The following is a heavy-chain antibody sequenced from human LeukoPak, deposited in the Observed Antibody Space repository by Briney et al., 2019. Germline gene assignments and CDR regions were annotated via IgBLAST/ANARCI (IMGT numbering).Heavy chain of an antibody. D-gene: IGHD3-22*01. CDR2: INPNSGGT. CDR1: GYTFTGYY. CDR3: ARDPPDYYDSSGYYNTYFDY. V-gene: IGHV1-2*02. Sequence: GASVKVSCKASGYTFTGYYMHWVRQAPGQGLEWMGWINPNSGGTNYAQKFQGRVTMTRDTSISTAYMELSRLRSDDTAVYYCARDPPDYYDSSGYYNTYFDYWGQGTLVTVSS. J-gene: IGHJ4*02.